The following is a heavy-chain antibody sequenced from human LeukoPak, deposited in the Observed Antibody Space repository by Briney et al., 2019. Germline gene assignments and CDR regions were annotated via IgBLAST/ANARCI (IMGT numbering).Heavy chain of an antibody. Sequence: GGYLRLSCAASGLTFSRYNMNWVRQAPGKGLEWVSSIGTSSNNIYYTDSVKGRFTISRDNAKNSLYLQVDSLRVEDTAVYFCASGAVGNHALDYWGQGTLVTVSS. CDR2: IGTSSNNI. CDR3: ASGAVGNHALDY. V-gene: IGHV3-21*01. CDR1: GLTFSRYN. J-gene: IGHJ4*02. D-gene: IGHD1-14*01.